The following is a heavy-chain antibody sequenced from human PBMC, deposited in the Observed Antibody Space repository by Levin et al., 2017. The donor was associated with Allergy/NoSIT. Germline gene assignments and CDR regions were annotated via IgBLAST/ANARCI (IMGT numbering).Heavy chain of an antibody. Sequence: GGSLRLSCAASGFNFGTFAMYWVRQAPGKGLESLSAISANGASTYYADSVKDRFIISRDNSKNTLYLQMGSLRAEDTAVYFCARAHGSGSYFDYWGQGTLVTVSS. CDR1: GFNFGTFA. J-gene: IGHJ4*02. D-gene: IGHD3-10*01. V-gene: IGHV3-64*02. CDR3: ARAHGSGSYFDY. CDR2: ISANGAST.